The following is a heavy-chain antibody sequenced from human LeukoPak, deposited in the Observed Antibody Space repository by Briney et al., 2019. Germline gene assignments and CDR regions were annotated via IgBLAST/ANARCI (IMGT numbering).Heavy chain of an antibody. D-gene: IGHD3-3*01. J-gene: IGHJ5*02. CDR1: GGSFSGYY. CDR2: INHSGST. CDR3: AREYDFWSGYYWFDP. V-gene: IGHV4-34*01. Sequence: KSSETLSLTCAVYGGSFSGYYWSWIRQPPGKGLEWIGEINHSGSTNYNPSLKSRVTISVDTSKNQFSLKLSSVTAADTAVYYCAREYDFWSGYYWFDPWGQGTLVTVSS.